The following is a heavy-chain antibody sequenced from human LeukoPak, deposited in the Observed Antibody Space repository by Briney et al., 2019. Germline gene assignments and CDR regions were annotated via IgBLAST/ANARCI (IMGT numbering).Heavy chain of an antibody. Sequence: GGSLRLSCAASGFTFSSYAMHWVRQAPGKGLEYVSAISSNGGSTYYANSVKGRFTISRDNSKNTLYLQMGSLRAEDMAVYYCARSSRRYFDWSYQGSWFDPWGQGTLVTVSS. CDR1: GFTFSSYA. D-gene: IGHD3-9*01. J-gene: IGHJ5*02. V-gene: IGHV3-64*01. CDR2: ISSNGGST. CDR3: ARSSRRYFDWSYQGSWFDP.